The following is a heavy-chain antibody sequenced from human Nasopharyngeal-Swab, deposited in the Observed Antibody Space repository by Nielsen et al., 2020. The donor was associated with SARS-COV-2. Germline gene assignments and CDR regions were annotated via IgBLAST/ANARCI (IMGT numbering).Heavy chain of an antibody. J-gene: IGHJ4*02. CDR2: ISSSGSTR. Sequence: GESLKISCAASGFTFSSYEMNWVRQAPGKGLEWVSYISSSGSTRYYADSVKGRFTISRDNAKNSLYLQMNSLRAEDTAVYYCARDQALITMIVVVTGGFDYWGQGTLVTVSS. CDR3: ARDQALITMIVVVTGGFDY. D-gene: IGHD3-22*01. V-gene: IGHV3-48*03. CDR1: GFTFSSYE.